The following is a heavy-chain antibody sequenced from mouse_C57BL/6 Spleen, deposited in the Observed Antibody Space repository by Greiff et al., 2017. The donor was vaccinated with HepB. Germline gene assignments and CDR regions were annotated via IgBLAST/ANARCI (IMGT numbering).Heavy chain of an antibody. CDR2: ILPGSGST. Sequence: QVQLKESGAELMKPGASVKLSCKATGYTFTGYWIEWVGQRPGHGLEWIGEILPGSGSTNYNEKFKGKATFTADTSSNTAYMQLSSLTTEDSAIYYCARSIYYDYGEGYWYFDVWGTGTTVTVSS. J-gene: IGHJ1*03. V-gene: IGHV1-9*01. D-gene: IGHD2-4*01. CDR1: GYTFTGYW. CDR3: ARSIYYDYGEGYWYFDV.